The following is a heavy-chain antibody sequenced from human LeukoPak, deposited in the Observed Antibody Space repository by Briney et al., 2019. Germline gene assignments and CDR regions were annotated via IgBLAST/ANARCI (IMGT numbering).Heavy chain of an antibody. CDR2: ISASGAVP. D-gene: IGHD3-22*01. CDR1: GFRFDSFY. V-gene: IGHV3-11*04. CDR3: ARSLIVASEDY. Sequence: GGSLTLSCAASGFRFDSFYMGWIRQVPGKGLDYIALISASGAVPYYAESVKGRFTISRDNAKNSVSLQMNSLSADDTAIYYCARSLIVASEDYWGQGTQVTVSS. J-gene: IGHJ4*02.